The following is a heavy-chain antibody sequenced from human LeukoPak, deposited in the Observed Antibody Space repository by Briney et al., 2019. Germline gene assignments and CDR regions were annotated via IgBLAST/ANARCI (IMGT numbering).Heavy chain of an antibody. CDR1: GGSFSGYY. J-gene: IGHJ5*02. Sequence: SETLSLTCAVYGGSFSGYYWSWIRQPPGKGLEWNGEINHSGSTNYNPSLKSRVTISVDTSKNQFSLKLSSVTAADTAVYYCARGWVYYDFWSGPHQFDPWGQGTLVTVSS. CDR3: ARGWVYYDFWSGPHQFDP. CDR2: INHSGST. V-gene: IGHV4-34*01. D-gene: IGHD3-3*01.